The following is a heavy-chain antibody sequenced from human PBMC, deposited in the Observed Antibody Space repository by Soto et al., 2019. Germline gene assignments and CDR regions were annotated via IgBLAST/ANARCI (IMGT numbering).Heavy chain of an antibody. V-gene: IGHV1-18*01. CDR1: GYSFTHYG. J-gene: IGHJ6*03. CDR3: ARDRGVAPPVAGNSHYYYYMDV. D-gene: IGHD6-19*01. CDR2: ISAYNGNT. Sequence: QDQLVQSGVEVKKPGASVKVSCKASGYSFTHYGITWVRQAPGQGFEGMGWISAYNGNTNYAQKFQGRVTLATDAATSTAYLELRSLRSDDKAVYYCARDRGVAPPVAGNSHYYYYMDVWGKGTTVTVSS.